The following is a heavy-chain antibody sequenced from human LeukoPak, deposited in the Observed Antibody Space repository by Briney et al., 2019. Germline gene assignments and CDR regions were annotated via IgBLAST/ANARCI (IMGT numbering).Heavy chain of an antibody. CDR2: INHSGST. CDR1: GGSFSGYY. V-gene: IGHV4-34*01. J-gene: IGHJ4*02. Sequence: ASETLSLTCAVYGGSFSGYYWSWIRQPPGKRLEWIGEINHSGSTNYNPSLKSRVTISVDTSKNQFSLKLSSVTAADTAVYYCARGRDSSPSPFDYWGQGTLVTVSS. CDR3: ARGRDSSPSPFDY. D-gene: IGHD3/OR15-3a*01.